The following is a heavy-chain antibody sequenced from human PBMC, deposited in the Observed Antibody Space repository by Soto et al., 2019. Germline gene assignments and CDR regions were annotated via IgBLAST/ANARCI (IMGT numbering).Heavy chain of an antibody. CDR2: IIPIFGTA. D-gene: IGHD6-19*01. J-gene: IGHJ4*02. CDR1: GGTFSSYA. Sequence: ASGKVSCKASGGTFSSYAISWVRQAPGQGLEWMGGIIPIFGTANYAQKFQGRLTITAAESTSTAYMELNSLKSEDTAVFYCARAAAGDEMAVAGVFDYWGQGTLATVSS. CDR3: ARAAAGDEMAVAGVFDY. V-gene: IGHV1-69*13.